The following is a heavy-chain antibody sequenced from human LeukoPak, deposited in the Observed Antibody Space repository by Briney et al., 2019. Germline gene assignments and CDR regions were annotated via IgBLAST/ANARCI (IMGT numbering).Heavy chain of an antibody. J-gene: IGHJ6*03. CDR2: IYYSGST. D-gene: IGHD3-10*01. CDR1: GASISSSGFY. CDR3: ASMVRGVILGPNYYAYYMDV. Sequence: PSETLSLTCTVSGASISSSGFYWGWIRQPPGKGLEWIGNIYYSGSTYYKPSLKGRVTISVDTSKNQFSLNLSSVTAADTAVYYCASMVRGVILGPNYYAYYMDVWGKGATVTVSS. V-gene: IGHV4-39*01.